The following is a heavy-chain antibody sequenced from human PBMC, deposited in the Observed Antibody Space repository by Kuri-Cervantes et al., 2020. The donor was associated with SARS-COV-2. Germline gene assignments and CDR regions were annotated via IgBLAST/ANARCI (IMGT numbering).Heavy chain of an antibody. CDR1: GDSVSGYY. Sequence: SETLSLTCDVYGDSVSGYYWSWIRQSPGKGLEWIGEINHSGTTTDNPSLKSRVTISVDTSKNQFSLKLSSVTAADTAVYYCARDRIQLWYYGMDVWGQGTTVTVSS. V-gene: IGHV4-34*01. D-gene: IGHD5-18*01. CDR2: INHSGTT. CDR3: ARDRIQLWYYGMDV. J-gene: IGHJ6*02.